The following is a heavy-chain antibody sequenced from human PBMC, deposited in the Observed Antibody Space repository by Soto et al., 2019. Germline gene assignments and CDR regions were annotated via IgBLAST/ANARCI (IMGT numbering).Heavy chain of an antibody. CDR3: ARNHYGSGSYSH. CDR2: IIPIFGTA. D-gene: IGHD3-10*01. CDR1: GGTFSSYA. Sequence: ASVKVSCKASGGTFSSYAISWVRQAPGQGLEWMGGIIPIFGTANYAQKLQGRVTMTTDTSTSTAYMELRSLRSDDTAVYYCARNHYGSGSYSHWGQGTLVTVSS. J-gene: IGHJ4*02. V-gene: IGHV1-69*05.